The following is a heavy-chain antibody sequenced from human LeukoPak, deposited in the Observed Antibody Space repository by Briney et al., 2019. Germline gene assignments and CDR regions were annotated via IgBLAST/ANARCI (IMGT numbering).Heavy chain of an antibody. CDR3: ASSARHHSSSWYSASVWAFDY. CDR2: IYSGGST. V-gene: IGHV3-66*01. CDR1: GFTVSSNY. Sequence: GGSLRLSCAASGFTVSSNYMSWVRQAPGKGLEWVSVIYSGGSTYYADSVKGRFTISRDNSKNTLYLQMNSLRAEDTAVYYCASSARHHSSSWYSASVWAFDYWGQGTLVTVSS. D-gene: IGHD6-13*01. J-gene: IGHJ4*02.